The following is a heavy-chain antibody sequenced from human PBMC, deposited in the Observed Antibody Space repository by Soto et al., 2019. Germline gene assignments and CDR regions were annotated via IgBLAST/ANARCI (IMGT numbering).Heavy chain of an antibody. CDR2: ISGSGDGT. CDR3: AGPGYSSQDY. D-gene: IGHD5-18*01. CDR1: GFTFSGFA. Sequence: GGSRRLSCAASGFTFSGFALSWVRQAPGKGLEWVSAISGSGDGTDYADSVKGRFTISRDNSKNTLYLQMNSLRAEDTAVYYCAGPGYSSQDYWGQGALVTVSS. J-gene: IGHJ4*02. V-gene: IGHV3-23*01.